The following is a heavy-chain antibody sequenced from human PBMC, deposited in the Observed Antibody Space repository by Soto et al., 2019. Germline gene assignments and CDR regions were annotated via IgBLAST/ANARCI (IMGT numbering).Heavy chain of an antibody. CDR3: VRGATVGVAEEHRQKYNWLDP. Sequence: GGSLRLSCAASGFTFSAYDMQWVRQGTGEVPEWVSAITAAGDTYYADSVRGRFTISRQNGRNSLYLQMNGLRVGDTAVYYCVRGATVGVAEEHRQKYNWLDPWGQGTLVTVSS. D-gene: IGHD3-3*01. CDR1: GFTFSAYD. CDR2: ITAAGDT. V-gene: IGHV3-13*01. J-gene: IGHJ5*02.